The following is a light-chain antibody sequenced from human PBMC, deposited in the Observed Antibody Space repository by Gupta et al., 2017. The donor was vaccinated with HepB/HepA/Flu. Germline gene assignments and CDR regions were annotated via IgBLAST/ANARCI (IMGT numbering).Light chain of an antibody. V-gene: IGKV3-15*01. CDR2: GAS. J-gene: IGKJ1*01. CDR1: QSVGTN. Sequence: ETVMTQSPATLSVSPGERVTLSCRASQSVGTNLAWYQQKPGQAPRLLISGASTRDTGIPAMFSGSGFGTDVPLAISSRQYEDFAVYYSHHYKNRPPWTFGQGTKVE. CDR3: HHYKNRPPWT.